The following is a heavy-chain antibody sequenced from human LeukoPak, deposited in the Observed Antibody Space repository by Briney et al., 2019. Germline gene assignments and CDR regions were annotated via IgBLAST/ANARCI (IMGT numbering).Heavy chain of an antibody. J-gene: IGHJ4*02. V-gene: IGHV3-33*01. CDR2: IWYDGSNK. CDR3: ARGGDKGDFDY. Sequence: GRSLRRSCAASGFSFSSYGMHWVRQAPGKGLEWVAVIWYDGSNKYYADSVKGRFTISRDNSKNTLYLQMNSLRTEDTAVYYCARGGDKGDFDYWGQGTLVTVSS. CDR1: GFSFSSYG. D-gene: IGHD3-16*01.